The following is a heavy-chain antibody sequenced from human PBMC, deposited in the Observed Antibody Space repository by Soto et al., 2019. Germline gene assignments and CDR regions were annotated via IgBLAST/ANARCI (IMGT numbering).Heavy chain of an antibody. CDR2: TYYSGST. Sequence: QLQLQESGPGLVKPSETLSLTCTVSGGSISSSSFCWGWIRQPPGKGLEWIGSTYYSGSTYYNPSLKSRLTISVDTSKKQFSLKLSSVTAADTAVYYCARQSAVNSNYHVDFDYWGQGTLVTVSS. V-gene: IGHV4-39*01. CDR1: GGSISSSSFC. J-gene: IGHJ4*02. D-gene: IGHD4-4*01. CDR3: ARQSAVNSNYHVDFDY.